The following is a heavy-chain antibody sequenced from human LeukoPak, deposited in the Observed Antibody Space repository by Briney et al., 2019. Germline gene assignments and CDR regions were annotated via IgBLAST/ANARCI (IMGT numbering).Heavy chain of an antibody. CDR2: IYYSGST. CDR3: ATSNRDPSKNWFDP. J-gene: IGHJ5*02. Sequence: NPSETLSLTCTVSGGSISSGGYYWSWIRQHPGKGLEWIGYIYYSGSTYYNPSLKSRVTISVDTSKNQFSLKLSSVTAADTAVYYCATSNRDPSKNWFDPWGQGTLVTVSS. D-gene: IGHD3-3*02. CDR1: GGSISSGGYY. V-gene: IGHV4-31*03.